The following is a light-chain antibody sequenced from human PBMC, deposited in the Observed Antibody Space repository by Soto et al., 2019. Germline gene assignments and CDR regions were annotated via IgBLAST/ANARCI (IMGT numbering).Light chain of an antibody. CDR2: AAS. CDR3: QQYRRSPRT. CDR1: QSVSSNY. Sequence: EIVLTQSPGTLSLSPGERATLSCRASQSVSSNYLDWYQQKPGQAPRLLIYAASSRATGIPDRFSGSGSGTDFTLTISRLEPEDFAVYFCQQYRRSPRTFGQGTKVEIK. J-gene: IGKJ1*01. V-gene: IGKV3-20*01.